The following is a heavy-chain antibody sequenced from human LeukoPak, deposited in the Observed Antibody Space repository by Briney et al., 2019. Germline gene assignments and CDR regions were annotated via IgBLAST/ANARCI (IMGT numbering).Heavy chain of an antibody. V-gene: IGHV4-31*03. J-gene: IGHJ4*02. CDR1: GGSISTVGYY. CDR2: IYYSGST. D-gene: IGHD4/OR15-4a*01. CDR3: ARGGGTYGADFDY. Sequence: SETLSLTCTVSGGSISTVGYYWIWIRQHPGKGLEWIAYIYYSGSTYYNPSLKSRLTVSVDTSKNQFSLKLSSLTAADTAMDYCARGGGTYGADFDYWGQGTLVTVSS.